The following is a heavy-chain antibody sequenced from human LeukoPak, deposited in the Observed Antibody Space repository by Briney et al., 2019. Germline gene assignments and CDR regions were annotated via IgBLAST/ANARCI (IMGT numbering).Heavy chain of an antibody. J-gene: IGHJ4*02. CDR3: ARTLYSSSWTMYYFDC. V-gene: IGHV5-51*01. CDR2: IYPGDSDT. Sequence: GESLKISCKGSGYSSTSYWIGWVRQMPGKGLEWMGIIYPGDSDTRYSPSFQGQVTISADKSISTAYLQWSSLKASDTAMYYCARTLYSSSWTMYYFDCWGQGTLVTVSS. CDR1: GYSSTSYW. D-gene: IGHD6-13*01.